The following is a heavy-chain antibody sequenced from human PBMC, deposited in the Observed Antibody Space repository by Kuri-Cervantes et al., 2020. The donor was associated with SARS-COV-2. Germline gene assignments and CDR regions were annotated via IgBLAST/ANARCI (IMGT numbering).Heavy chain of an antibody. V-gene: IGHV3-21*01. CDR3: ASLGSGKGAIDY. CDR1: GFTFSSYS. CDR2: ISSSSSYI. Sequence: LSLTCAASGFTFSSYSMNWVRQASGKGLEWVSSISSSSSYIYYADSVKGRFTISRDNANSSLYLQMNYLGAGDTALYYCASLGSGKGAIDYWGQGTLVTVSS. J-gene: IGHJ4*02. D-gene: IGHD6-25*01.